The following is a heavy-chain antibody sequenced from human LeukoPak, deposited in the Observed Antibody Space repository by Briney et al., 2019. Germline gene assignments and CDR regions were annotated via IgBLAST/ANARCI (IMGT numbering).Heavy chain of an antibody. CDR2: IKQAGSEK. CDR1: GFTFSNYW. J-gene: IGHJ4*02. CDR3: ARDSLEYTTSSAAY. D-gene: IGHD6-6*01. Sequence: GGSLRLSCAASGFTFSNYWMSWVRQAPGKGLEWVAIIKQAGSEKYSVDSVKGRFIISRDNAKNSLYLQMNRLRAEDTAVYYCARDSLEYTTSSAAYWGQGTLVTVSS. V-gene: IGHV3-7*01.